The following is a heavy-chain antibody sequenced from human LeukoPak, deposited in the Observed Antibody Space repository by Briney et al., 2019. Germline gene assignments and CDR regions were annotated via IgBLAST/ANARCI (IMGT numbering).Heavy chain of an antibody. Sequence: ASVKVSCKASGYTFTSYYMHWVRQAPGQGLEWMGIINPSGGSTSYAQKFQGRVTMTTDTSTSTAYMELRSLRSDDTAVYYCAMGQLDDYVVGFDYWGQGTLVTVSS. D-gene: IGHD4-17*01. CDR3: AMGQLDDYVVGFDY. CDR2: INPSGGST. V-gene: IGHV1-46*01. CDR1: GYTFTSYY. J-gene: IGHJ4*02.